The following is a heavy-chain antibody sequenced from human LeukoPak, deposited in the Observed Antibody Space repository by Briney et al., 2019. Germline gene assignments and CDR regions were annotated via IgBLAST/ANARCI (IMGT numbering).Heavy chain of an antibody. D-gene: IGHD2-21*02. CDR3: ARDRVHDSDY. V-gene: IGHV4-59*01. CDR2: IYYSGST. CDR1: GGSISSYY. Sequence: SETLSLTCTVSGGSISSYYWSWIRQPPGKGLEWIGYIYYSGSTNYNPSLKSRVTIPVDTSKNQFSLKLSSVTAADTAVYYCARDRVHDSDYWGQGILVIVSS. J-gene: IGHJ4*02.